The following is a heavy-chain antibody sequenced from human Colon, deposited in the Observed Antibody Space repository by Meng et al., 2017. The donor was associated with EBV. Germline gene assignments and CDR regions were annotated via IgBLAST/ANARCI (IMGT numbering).Heavy chain of an antibody. Sequence: QVLLRESGPALVNPSETLSLTCAASGDSITNHNWWAWVRQPPGKGLEWIGEIPHRGSSAYNPSLKSRVSMSIDKSKNQFSLKLTSVTAADTAVYHCLRGSGSSVWGQGTLVTVSS. V-gene: IGHV4-4*02. CDR1: GDSITNHNW. CDR3: LRGSGSSV. J-gene: IGHJ1*01. D-gene: IGHD3-10*01. CDR2: IPHRGSS.